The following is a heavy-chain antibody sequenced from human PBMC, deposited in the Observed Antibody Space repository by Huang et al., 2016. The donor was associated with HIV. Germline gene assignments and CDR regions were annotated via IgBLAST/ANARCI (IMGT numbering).Heavy chain of an antibody. CDR3: ATSRSGSGWFLDI. D-gene: IGHD6-19*01. CDR2: GNRGGST. CDR1: GGSLHGYY. Sequence: QVQLYQWGAGPLRPSETLSLTCGVSGGSLHGYYWNWLRQSPGRGLEWIGEGNRGGSTKYNPCLKSRVTRSVDTSKIQFSLNLTSVTATDTADYYCATSRSGSGWFLDIWGRGTLVSVS. V-gene: IGHV4-34*01. J-gene: IGHJ2*01.